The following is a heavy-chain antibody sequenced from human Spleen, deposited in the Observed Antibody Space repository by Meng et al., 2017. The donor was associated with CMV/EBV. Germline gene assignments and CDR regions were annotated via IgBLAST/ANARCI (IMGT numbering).Heavy chain of an antibody. D-gene: IGHD1-26*01. CDR3: AKEQGGGLPFDF. Sequence: SCAASGFTFMTYGMAWVRQVPGRGLEFVSAIDNYGVSTFYADSVKGRFTISRDNSKNTLSVQMNSLRADDTAIYYCAKEQGGGLPFDFWGRGTLVTVSS. CDR1: GFTFMTYG. J-gene: IGHJ4*02. V-gene: IGHV3-23*01. CDR2: IDNYGVST.